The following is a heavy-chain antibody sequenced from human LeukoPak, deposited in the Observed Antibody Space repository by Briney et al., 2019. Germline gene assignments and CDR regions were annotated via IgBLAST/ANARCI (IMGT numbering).Heavy chain of an antibody. CDR1: GYTFTGYY. D-gene: IGHD3-22*01. J-gene: IGHJ4*02. V-gene: IGHV1-2*02. CDR2: INPNSGGT. Sequence: ASVKVSCKASGYTFTGYYMHWVRQAPGQGLEWMGWINPNSGGTNYAQKFQARVTMTRDTSTRTVYMELSRLRSDDTAVYFCARAVPLPYDSSGSIPYYFDNWGQGTLVTVSS. CDR3: ARAVPLPYDSSGSIPYYFDN.